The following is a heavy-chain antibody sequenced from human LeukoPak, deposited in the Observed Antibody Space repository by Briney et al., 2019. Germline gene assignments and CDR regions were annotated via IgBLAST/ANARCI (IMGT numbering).Heavy chain of an antibody. J-gene: IGHJ4*02. CDR1: GITFGDYA. V-gene: IGHV3-49*03. CDR3: ARQIRTTTDYLDH. D-gene: IGHD4-17*01. Sequence: SLRLSCTASGITFGDYAMSWLRQAPGKGLEWVCFIRSKDYGGKTEYAASVKGRFTISRDDSKSIAYLQMNSLKTEDTAVYYCARQIRTTTDYLDHWGQGTLVTVSS. CDR2: IRSKDYGGKT.